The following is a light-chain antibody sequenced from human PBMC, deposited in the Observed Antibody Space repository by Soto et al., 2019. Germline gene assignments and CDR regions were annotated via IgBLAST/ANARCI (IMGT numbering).Light chain of an antibody. CDR1: PTVSGRS. J-gene: IGKJ4*01. CDR2: GAS. Sequence: EDVLTQSPATLSLSPGEGATLSCRASPTVSGRSLAWYQQRPGQPPRLLIYGASNRATGIPDRFGGSVSGTDFTLTIRRLEPEDFAVYYCQHYDGSSITFGGGTKVDIK. CDR3: QHYDGSSIT. V-gene: IGKV3-20*01.